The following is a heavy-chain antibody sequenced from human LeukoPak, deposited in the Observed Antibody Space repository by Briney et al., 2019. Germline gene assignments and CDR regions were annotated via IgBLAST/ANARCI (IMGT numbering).Heavy chain of an antibody. J-gene: IGHJ4*02. CDR3: VRDLGVDTTMIFFDY. CDR1: GYTFTSFG. CDR2: ISAYNGNI. D-gene: IGHD5-18*01. V-gene: IGHV1-18*01. Sequence: ASVKVSCKAFGYTFTSFGISWVRQAPGQGLEWMGWISAYNGNINYAQKFQGRVTMTTDISTSTAYMEVRSLRSEDTAVYYCVRDLGVDTTMIFFDYWGQGPVVTVSS.